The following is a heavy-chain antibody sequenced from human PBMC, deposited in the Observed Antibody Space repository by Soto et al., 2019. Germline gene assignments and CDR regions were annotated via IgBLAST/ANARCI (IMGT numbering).Heavy chain of an antibody. J-gene: IGHJ5*02. Sequence: QVQLQESGPGLVKPSQTLSLTCTVSGGSISSGGYYWSWIRQHPGKGLEWIGYIHYSGSTYYNPSLKSQFTTSVDTSKNQFSLKLSSVTAADTAVYYCARATVTANWFDPWGQGTLVTVSS. CDR2: IHYSGST. D-gene: IGHD4-17*01. CDR3: ARATVTANWFDP. CDR1: GGSISSGGYY. V-gene: IGHV4-31*01.